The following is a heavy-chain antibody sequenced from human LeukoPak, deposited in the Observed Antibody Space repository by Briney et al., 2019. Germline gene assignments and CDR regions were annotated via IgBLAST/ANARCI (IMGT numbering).Heavy chain of an antibody. J-gene: IGHJ6*03. CDR3: ARGRHASSSWYYVGDYYYYMDV. CDR1: GFTFSDYY. CDR2: ISSSGSTI. V-gene: IGHV3-11*01. Sequence: GSLRLSCAASGFTFSDYYMSWIRQAPGKGLEWVSYISSSGSTIYYADSVKGRFTISRDNAKNSLSLQMNSLRAEDTAVYYCARGRHASSSWYYVGDYYYYMDVWGKGTTVTVSS. D-gene: IGHD6-13*01.